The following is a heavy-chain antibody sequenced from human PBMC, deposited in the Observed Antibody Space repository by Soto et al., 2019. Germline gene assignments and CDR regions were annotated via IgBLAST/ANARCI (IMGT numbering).Heavy chain of an antibody. V-gene: IGHV4-59*01. CDR2: IYYSGST. J-gene: IGHJ4*02. D-gene: IGHD6-19*01. CDR1: GGSISSYY. Sequence: SETLSLTCTVSGGSISSYYWSWIRQPPGKGLEWIGYIYYSGSTNYNPSLKSRVTISVDTSKNQFSLKLSSVTAADTAVYYCARVGSGWYIDYWGQGTLVTSPQ. CDR3: ARVGSGWYIDY.